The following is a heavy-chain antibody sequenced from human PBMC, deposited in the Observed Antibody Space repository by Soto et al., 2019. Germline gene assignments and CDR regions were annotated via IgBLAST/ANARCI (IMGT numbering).Heavy chain of an antibody. CDR2: ISAYNGNT. CDR1: GYTFTSYG. Sequence: QVQLVQSGAEVKKPGASVKVSCKASGYTFTSYGISWVRQAPGQGLEWMGWISAYNGNTNYAQKLQGRVTMTPDTSTSTAYMELRSLRSDDTAVYYCARDLIYYDSSGLIDYWGQGTLVTVSS. D-gene: IGHD3-22*01. V-gene: IGHV1-18*01. CDR3: ARDLIYYDSSGLIDY. J-gene: IGHJ4*02.